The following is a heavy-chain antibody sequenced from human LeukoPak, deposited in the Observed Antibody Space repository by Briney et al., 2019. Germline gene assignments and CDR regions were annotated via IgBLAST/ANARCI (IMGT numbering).Heavy chain of an antibody. CDR1: GDSINSLDL. J-gene: IGHJ4*03. CDR2: MYLSGTT. D-gene: IGHD6-19*01. CDR3: AGLVGRYSSGLYYYYFDY. V-gene: IGHV4-4*02. Sequence: SETLSLTCTVSGDSINSLDLWSWVRQPPGKGLEWIGEMYLSGTTHSNPSVKSRVTISIDKSKTQFLLNLSSATAADTAVYYCAGLVGRYSSGLYYYYFDYWGQGTLVTVSS.